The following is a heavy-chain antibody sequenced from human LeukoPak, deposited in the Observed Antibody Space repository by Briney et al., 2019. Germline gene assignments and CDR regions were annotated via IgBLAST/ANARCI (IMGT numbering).Heavy chain of an antibody. Sequence: PGGSLRLSCAASGFNFSSYAMNWVRQAPGKGLEWVSYISSSSDIIKYKDSVKGRFTISRDNAKNSLYLQMNSLRAEDTAVYYCAREGGYCYSTSCRYFDYWGQGTLVTVSS. CDR2: ISSSSDII. CDR3: AREGGYCYSTSCRYFDY. V-gene: IGHV3-48*04. J-gene: IGHJ4*02. D-gene: IGHD2-2*01. CDR1: GFNFSSYA.